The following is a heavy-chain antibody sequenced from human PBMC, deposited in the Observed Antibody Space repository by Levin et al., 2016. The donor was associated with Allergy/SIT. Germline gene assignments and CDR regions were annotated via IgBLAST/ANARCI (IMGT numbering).Heavy chain of an antibody. CDR1: GGSISTYY. Sequence: SETLSLTCTVSGGSISTYYWTIIRQPPGKGLEWIGYVDYSGSTNYSPSLKSRVTLSLDTSKNQFSLNLISVTTADTALYYCARGNYFDPSGSPGAFDIWGPGTMVTVSS. CDR3: ARGNYFDPSGSPGAFDI. D-gene: IGHD2/OR15-2a*01. V-gene: IGHV4-59*01. CDR2: VDYSGST. J-gene: IGHJ3*02.